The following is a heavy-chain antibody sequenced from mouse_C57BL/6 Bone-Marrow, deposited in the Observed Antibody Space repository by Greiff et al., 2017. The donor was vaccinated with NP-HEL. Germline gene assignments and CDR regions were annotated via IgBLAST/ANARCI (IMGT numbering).Heavy chain of an antibody. J-gene: IGHJ1*03. V-gene: IGHV5-4*01. CDR3: AREDSNYGYFDV. Sequence: EVNLVESGGGLVKPGGSLKLSCAASGFTFSSYAMSWVRQTPEKRLEWVATISDGGSYTYYPDNVKGRFTISRDNAKNNLYLQMSHLKSEDTAMYYCAREDSNYGYFDVWGTGTTVTVSS. CDR1: GFTFSSYA. CDR2: ISDGGSYT. D-gene: IGHD2-5*01.